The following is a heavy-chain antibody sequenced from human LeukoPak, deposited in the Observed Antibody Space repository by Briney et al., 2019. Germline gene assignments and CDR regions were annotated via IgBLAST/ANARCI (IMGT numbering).Heavy chain of an antibody. D-gene: IGHD3-10*01. Sequence: GGSLRLSCAASGFTVSSSYMSWVRQAPGKGLEWVSVIYSGGRTSYADSVKGRFTVSRDNSKNTLYLQMNSLRAEDTAVYYCAKGYGSGNYYYGYWGQGTLVTVSS. CDR1: GFTVSSSY. CDR3: AKGYGSGNYYYGY. J-gene: IGHJ4*02. CDR2: IYSGGRT. V-gene: IGHV3-53*01.